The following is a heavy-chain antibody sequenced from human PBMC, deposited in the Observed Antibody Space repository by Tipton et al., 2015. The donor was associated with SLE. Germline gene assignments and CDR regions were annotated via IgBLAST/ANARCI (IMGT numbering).Heavy chain of an antibody. CDR2: FFHSGIT. Sequence: TLSLTCTFSGGSISSYYWTWIRQPPGKGLEWIGYFFHSGITNYNPALKSRVTISMDTSKNQFSLRLSSVTTADTAVYYCAAATGNFDSWGQATLVTVSS. V-gene: IGHV4-59*01. D-gene: IGHD6-13*01. J-gene: IGHJ4*01. CDR3: AAATGNFDS. CDR1: GGSISSYY.